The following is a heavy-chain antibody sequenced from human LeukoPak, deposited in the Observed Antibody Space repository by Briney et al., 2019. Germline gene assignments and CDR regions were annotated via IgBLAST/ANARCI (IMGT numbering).Heavy chain of an antibody. J-gene: IGHJ4*02. V-gene: IGHV3-30*18. D-gene: IGHD5-18*01. Sequence: SLGLSCAASGFTFRNNVIHWVRQAPGKGLEWVAVTSSDLNVKLYADSVKGRFTISRDNSKNTLYLQMNSLRAEDTAVYYCAKFPGYGYSFAFDYWGQGTLVTVSS. CDR2: TSSDLNVK. CDR1: GFTFRNNV. CDR3: AKFPGYGYSFAFDY.